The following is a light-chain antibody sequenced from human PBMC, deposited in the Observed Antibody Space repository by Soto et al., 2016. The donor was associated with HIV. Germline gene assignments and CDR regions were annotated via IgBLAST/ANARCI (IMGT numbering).Light chain of an antibody. V-gene: IGLV3-1*01. CDR2: QNT. CDR1: KLGDKD. J-gene: IGLJ1*01. CDR3: QAWDSSTSYV. Sequence: SYELTQPPSVSVSPGQTASISCSGDKLGDKDASWYQQRPGQSPRLVIYQNTKRPSGIPERFSGSNSGNTVTLTISGTQAMDEADYYCQAWDSSTSYVFGTGTKVTVL.